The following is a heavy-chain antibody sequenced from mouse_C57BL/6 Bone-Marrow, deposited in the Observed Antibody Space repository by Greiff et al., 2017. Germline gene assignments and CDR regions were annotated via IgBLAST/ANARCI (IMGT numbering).Heavy chain of an antibody. CDR2: ISDGGSYT. D-gene: IGHD1-1*01. J-gene: IGHJ4*01. CDR1: GFTFSSYA. Sequence: EVMLVESGGGLVKPGGSLKLSCAASGFTFSSYAMSWVRQTPEKRLEWVATISDGGSYTYYPDNVKGRVTISGDKAKTNLYMQMSHLKSEDTAMYYCARDGDYGSGDYAMDYWGQGTSVTVSS. V-gene: IGHV5-4*01. CDR3: ARDGDYGSGDYAMDY.